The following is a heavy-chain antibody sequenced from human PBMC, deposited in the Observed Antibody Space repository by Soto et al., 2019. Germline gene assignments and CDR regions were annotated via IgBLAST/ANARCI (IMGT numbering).Heavy chain of an antibody. J-gene: IGHJ4*02. CDR2: INPTGGSP. CDR1: GYTFTSYY. CDR3: ARHLAAGDS. Sequence: QVQLVQSGAEVKEPGASGRVSCKASGYTFTSYYIHWVRQAPGQGLEWMAIINPTGGSPNYAQKLQGRVTVTFDTSTSTVFMELNSLRYEDTAVYYCARHLAAGDSWGQGTLVTVSS. D-gene: IGHD6-13*01. V-gene: IGHV1-46*03.